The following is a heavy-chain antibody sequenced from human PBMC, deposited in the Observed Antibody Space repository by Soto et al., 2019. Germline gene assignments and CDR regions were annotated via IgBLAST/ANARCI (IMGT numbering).Heavy chain of an antibody. V-gene: IGHV3-48*01. CDR1: GFTFSSYS. CDR2: ISSSDINI. Sequence: VQLVESGGGLIQPGGSPRLSCAASGFTFSSYSMNWVRQAPGKGLEWISYISSSDINIYYADSVKGRFTISRDIAKNSLYLQMNSLRAEDTAVYYCARDYGDYVPRNDYWGQGTLVTVSS. J-gene: IGHJ4*02. D-gene: IGHD4-17*01. CDR3: ARDYGDYVPRNDY.